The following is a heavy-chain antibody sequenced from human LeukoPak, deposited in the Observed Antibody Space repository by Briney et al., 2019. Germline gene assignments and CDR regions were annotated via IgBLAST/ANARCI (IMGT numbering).Heavy chain of an antibody. V-gene: IGHV3-23*01. CDR3: AKGGTGSTDWFDP. CDR1: GFTFSSYA. Sequence: GGSLRLSCAASGFTFSSYAMSWVRQAPGKGLEWVSVIRGSGGSTYYADSVKGRVTISRDNSKNTLYLQMKSLRAEDTAVYYCAKGGTGSTDWFDPWGQGTLVTVSS. CDR2: IRGSGGST. J-gene: IGHJ5*02. D-gene: IGHD1-7*01.